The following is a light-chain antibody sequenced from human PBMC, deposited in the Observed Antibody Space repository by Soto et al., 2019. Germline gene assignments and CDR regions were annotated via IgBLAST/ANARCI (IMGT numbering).Light chain of an antibody. Sequence: AIRMTQSPSSLSASTVDRVTITFRASQGISSYLAWYQQKPGKAPKLLIYAASALQSGVPSRFSGSGFGTDFTLTISSLQPEDSATYYCQQLNSYPINCGQGTRRENK. J-gene: IGKJ5*01. CDR1: QGISSY. CDR2: AAS. CDR3: QQLNSYPIN. V-gene: IGKV1-8*01.